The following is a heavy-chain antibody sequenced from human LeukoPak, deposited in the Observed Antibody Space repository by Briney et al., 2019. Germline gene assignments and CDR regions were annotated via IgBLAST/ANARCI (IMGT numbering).Heavy chain of an antibody. CDR1: GFTFDDYG. Sequence: PGGSLRLFCAASGFTFDDYGMSWVRQAPGKGLEWVSGINWNGGSTGYADSVKGRFTISRDNAKNSLYLQMNSLRAEDTALYYCARDPGYSGYDFPDYWGQGTLVTVSS. J-gene: IGHJ4*02. CDR3: ARDPGYSGYDFPDY. D-gene: IGHD5-12*01. CDR2: INWNGGST. V-gene: IGHV3-20*04.